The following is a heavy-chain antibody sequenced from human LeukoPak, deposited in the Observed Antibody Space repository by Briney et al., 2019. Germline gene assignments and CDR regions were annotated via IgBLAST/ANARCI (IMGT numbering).Heavy chain of an antibody. Sequence: SETLSLTCAVYGGSFSGYYWSWIRQPPGKGLEWIGEINHSGSTNYNPSLKSRVTISVDTSKNQFSLKLSSVTAADTAVYYCARGPPQILVVVITSLRYFDLWGRGTLVTVCS. CDR1: GGSFSGYY. J-gene: IGHJ2*01. CDR3: ARGPPQILVVVITSLRYFDL. V-gene: IGHV4-34*01. CDR2: INHSGST. D-gene: IGHD3-22*01.